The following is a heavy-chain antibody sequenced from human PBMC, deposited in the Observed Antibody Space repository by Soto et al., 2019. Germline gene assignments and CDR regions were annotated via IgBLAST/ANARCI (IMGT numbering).Heavy chain of an antibody. D-gene: IGHD2-21*01. CDR2: ISPKSTYR. V-gene: IGHV3-11*06. Sequence: GGSLRLSCATSGFPFSDYYMSWIRQAPGKGLEWLSHISPKSTYRNYADSVKGRFTISRDNTKSSLFLQMNSLGVEDTAVYYCARGGGGGLFEHWGQGVLVTLS. J-gene: IGHJ4*02. CDR1: GFPFSDYY. CDR3: ARGGGGGLFEH.